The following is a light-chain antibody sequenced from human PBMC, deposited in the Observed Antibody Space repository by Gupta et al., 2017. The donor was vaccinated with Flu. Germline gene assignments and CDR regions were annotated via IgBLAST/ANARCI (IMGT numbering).Light chain of an antibody. J-gene: IGKJ1*01. CDR1: RCLLHSDGKNY. CDR2: ELS. V-gene: IGKV2D-29*01. Sequence: ISCKSSRCLLHSDGKNYLYWFLQKAGQPPQLLIHELSNRFSGVAQRFSGSGSGTDFTLKISRVEAEDIGVYYCMQSAQLPPTFGQGTKVEVK. CDR3: MQSAQLPPT.